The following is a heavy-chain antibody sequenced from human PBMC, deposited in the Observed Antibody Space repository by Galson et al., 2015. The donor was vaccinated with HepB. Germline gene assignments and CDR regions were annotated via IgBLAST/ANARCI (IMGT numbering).Heavy chain of an antibody. Sequence: SLRLSCAASGFTFDDYTMHWVRQAPGKGLEWVSLISWDGGSTYYADSVKGRFAISRDNSKNSLYLQMNSLRTEDTALYYCAKDSMGPAAISGGFDPWGQGTLVTVSS. CDR3: AKDSMGPAAISGGFDP. J-gene: IGHJ5*02. CDR1: GFTFDDYT. CDR2: ISWDGGST. V-gene: IGHV3-43*01. D-gene: IGHD2-2*01.